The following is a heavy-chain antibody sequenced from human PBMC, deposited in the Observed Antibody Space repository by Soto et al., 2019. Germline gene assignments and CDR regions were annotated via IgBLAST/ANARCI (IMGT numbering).Heavy chain of an antibody. V-gene: IGHV1-69*13. CDR3: ARDMGKVETGALDEY. Sequence: ASVKVSCKASGCTFSSYAISWVRQAPGQGLEWMGGIIPIFGTANYAQKFQGRVTITADESTSTAYMELSSLRSEDTAVYYCARDMGKVETGALDEYWGQGTLVTVSS. CDR1: GCTFSSYA. CDR2: IIPIFGTA. J-gene: IGHJ4*02. D-gene: IGHD7-27*01.